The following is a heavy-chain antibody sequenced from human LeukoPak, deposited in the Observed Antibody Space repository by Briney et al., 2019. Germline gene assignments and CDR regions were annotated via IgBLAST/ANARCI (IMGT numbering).Heavy chain of an antibody. CDR2: INPNSGGT. Sequence: GASVKVSCKASGYTFTGYYMHWVRQAPGQGLEWMGWINPNSGGTNYAQKFQGRVTMTRDTSISTAYVELSRLRSDDTAVYYCAREDGSGSYPFDYWGQGTLVTVSS. J-gene: IGHJ4*02. V-gene: IGHV1-2*02. CDR1: GYTFTGYY. CDR3: AREDGSGSYPFDY. D-gene: IGHD3-10*01.